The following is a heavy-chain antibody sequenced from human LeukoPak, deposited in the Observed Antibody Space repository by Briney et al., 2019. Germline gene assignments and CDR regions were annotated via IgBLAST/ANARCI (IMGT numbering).Heavy chain of an antibody. J-gene: IGHJ6*02. V-gene: IGHV3-43*02. Sequence: GGSLRLSCAASGFTFDDYAMHWVRQAPGKGLEWVSLISGDGGSTYYADSVKGRFTISRDNSKNSLYLQMNSLRTEDTALYYCAEVWQQYYYYGMDVWGQGTTVTVSS. CDR2: ISGDGGST. CDR1: GFTFDDYA. D-gene: IGHD6-13*01. CDR3: AEVWQQYYYYGMDV.